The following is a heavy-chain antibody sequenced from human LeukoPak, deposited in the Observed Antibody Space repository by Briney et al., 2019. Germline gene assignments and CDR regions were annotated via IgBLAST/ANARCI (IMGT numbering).Heavy chain of an antibody. J-gene: IGHJ4*02. CDR3: VKITSSSGGDY. CDR1: GFTFSSYA. D-gene: IGHD6-19*01. CDR2: ISSNGGST. V-gene: IGHV3-64D*09. Sequence: GGSLRLSCSASGFTFSSYAMYWVRQAPGKGLEYVSGISSNGGSTYYADSVKGRYTISRDNSKNTLYLQMSSLRAEDTAVYYCVKITSSSGGDYWGQGTLVTVSS.